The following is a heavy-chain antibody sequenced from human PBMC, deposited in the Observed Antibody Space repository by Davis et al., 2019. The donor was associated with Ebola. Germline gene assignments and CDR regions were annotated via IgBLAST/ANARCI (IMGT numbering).Heavy chain of an antibody. J-gene: IGHJ5*02. CDR3: ARASTMVRATNWFDP. CDR2: MNPNSGNT. CDR1: GYTFTSYD. Sequence: AASVKVSCKASGYTFTSYDINWVRQATGQGLEWMGWMNPNSGNTNYAQKLQGRVTMTTDTSTSTAYMELRSLRSDDTAVYYCARASTMVRATNWFDPWGQGTLVTVSS. V-gene: IGHV1-18*01. D-gene: IGHD3-10*01.